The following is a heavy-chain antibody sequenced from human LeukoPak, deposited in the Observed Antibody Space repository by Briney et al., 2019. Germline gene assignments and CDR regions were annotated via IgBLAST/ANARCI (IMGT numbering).Heavy chain of an antibody. J-gene: IGHJ4*02. CDR1: GGSISSSNW. Sequence: SETLSLTCAVSGGSISSSNWWSWVRQPPGKGLEWIGEIYHSGSTNYNPSLKSRVTISVDKSKNQFSLKLSSVTAADTAVYYCARGGYYDSSGSPDYWGQGTLVTVSS. CDR2: IYHSGST. V-gene: IGHV4-4*02. D-gene: IGHD3-22*01. CDR3: ARGGYYDSSGSPDY.